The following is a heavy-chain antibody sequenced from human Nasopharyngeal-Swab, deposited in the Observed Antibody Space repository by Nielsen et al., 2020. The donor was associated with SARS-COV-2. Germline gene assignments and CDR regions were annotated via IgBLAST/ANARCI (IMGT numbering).Heavy chain of an antibody. J-gene: IGHJ4*02. CDR3: ARGTDIPQDY. CDR2: IFSGGNT. Sequence: WIRQPPGKGLEWIGNIFSGGNTYYNPSLDSRVTISLDTSKNQFSLKLSSVTAADTAVYYCARGTDIPQDYWGQGTLVTVSS. V-gene: IGHV4-39*07. D-gene: IGHD3-9*01.